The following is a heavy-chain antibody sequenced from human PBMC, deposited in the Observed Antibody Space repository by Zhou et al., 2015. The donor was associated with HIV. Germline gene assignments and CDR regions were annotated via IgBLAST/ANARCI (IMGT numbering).Heavy chain of an antibody. CDR1: GGTFTGYY. CDR3: ARAGSSSWYIAFDI. Sequence: QVQLVQSGAEVKKPGSSVKVSCKASGGTFTGYYIHWVRQAPGQGLEWMGWINPNSGGTKYAQKFQTTVTMARDTSISTAYMELRRLTSDDTAVYYCARAGSSSWYIAFDIWGQGDNGHRLF. D-gene: IGHD6-13*01. J-gene: IGHJ3*02. CDR2: INPNSGGT. V-gene: IGHV1-2*02.